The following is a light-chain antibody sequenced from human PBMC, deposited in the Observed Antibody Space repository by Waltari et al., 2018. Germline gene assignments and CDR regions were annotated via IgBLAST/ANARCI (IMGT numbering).Light chain of an antibody. CDR1: QSVRSKY. CDR2: DPS. J-gene: IGKJ5*01. Sequence: EIVLSQSPGTLCLSPGERATLSCRASQSVRSKYLAGYQQKPGQAPSLLFYDPSNRATGLPGRISSSSSATYFTIIISLQAPEDVAQYYWQQYGNTPFTFGQGTRLEIK. V-gene: IGKV3-20*01. CDR3: QQYGNTPFT.